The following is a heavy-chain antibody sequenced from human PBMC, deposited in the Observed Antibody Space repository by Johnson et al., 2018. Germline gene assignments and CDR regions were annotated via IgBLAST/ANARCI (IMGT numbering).Heavy chain of an antibody. D-gene: IGHD4-17*01. V-gene: IGHV3-9*01. CDR3: ANDTKDHGDYDDTFDI. Sequence: EVQLVESGGGLVQPGRSLRLSCAASGFTFADYAIHWVRQAPGKGLERVSGISWHSGSIGYEDSGRGRFTISRDNAKNSLYLQMYSLRVEDTALYYCANDTKDHGDYDDTFDIWGQGTMVTVYS. CDR2: ISWHSGSI. J-gene: IGHJ3*02. CDR1: GFTFADYA.